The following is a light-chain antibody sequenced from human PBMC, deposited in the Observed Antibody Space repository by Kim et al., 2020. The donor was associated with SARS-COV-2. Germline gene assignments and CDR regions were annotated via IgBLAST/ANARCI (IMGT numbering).Light chain of an antibody. J-gene: IGLJ2*01. CDR2: DDR. CDR1: SIGRKS. V-gene: IGLV3-21*03. Sequence: SYELTQPPSVSVAPGKTARITCGGDSIGRKSVHWYQQKAGQAPVLVVYDDRDRPSGIPERFSGSNSGNTATLTISRVEAGDEADYYCQVWDSSSEHYVVIGGGTQLTVL. CDR3: QVWDSSSEHYVV.